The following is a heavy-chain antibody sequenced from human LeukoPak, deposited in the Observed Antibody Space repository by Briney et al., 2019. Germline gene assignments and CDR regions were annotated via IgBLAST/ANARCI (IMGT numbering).Heavy chain of an antibody. CDR2: IWYDGNNK. J-gene: IGHJ3*02. V-gene: IGHV3-33*01. CDR1: GFTFSSYG. CDR3: ARGQTAGTFDAFDI. D-gene: IGHD1-14*01. Sequence: GGSLRLSCAASGFTFSSYGMHWVRQAPGKGLGWVAVIWYDGNNKYYADSVKGRFTVSRDNSMKTLYLQVNSLRAEDTAVYYCARGQTAGTFDAFDIWGEGTMVTVSS.